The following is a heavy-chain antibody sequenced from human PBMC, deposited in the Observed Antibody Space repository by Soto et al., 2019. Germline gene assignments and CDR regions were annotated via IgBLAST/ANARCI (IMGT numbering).Heavy chain of an antibody. J-gene: IGHJ4*02. CDR2: ISSNGGST. CDR1: GFTFSSYA. Sequence: PGGSLRLSCSASGFTFSSYAMHWVRQAPGKGLEYVSAISSNGGSTYYADSVKGRFTISRDNSKNTLYLQMSSLRAEDTAVYYCVKPVIHYDILTGYSPDYWGQRTLVTGSS. D-gene: IGHD3-9*01. CDR3: VKPVIHYDILTGYSPDY. V-gene: IGHV3-64D*08.